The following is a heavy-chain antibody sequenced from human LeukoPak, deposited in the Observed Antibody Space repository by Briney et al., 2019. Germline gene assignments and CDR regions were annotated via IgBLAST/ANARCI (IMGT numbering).Heavy chain of an antibody. CDR2: INAGNGNT. CDR3: AREYSDLWSGYVPRFDP. CDR1: GYTFTSYA. V-gene: IGHV1-3*01. Sequence: ASVKVSCKASGYTFTSYAMHWVRQAPGQRLEWMGWINAGNGNTKYSQKFQGRVTITRDTSASTAYMELSSLRSEDTAVYYCAREYSDLWSGYVPRFDPWGQGTLVTVSS. J-gene: IGHJ5*02. D-gene: IGHD3-3*01.